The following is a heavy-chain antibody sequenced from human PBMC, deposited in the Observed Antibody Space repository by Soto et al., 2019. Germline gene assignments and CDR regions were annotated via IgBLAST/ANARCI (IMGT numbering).Heavy chain of an antibody. CDR3: ARENSVQAWLHHFDH. Sequence: GGSLRLSCEASGFSFSSFAMNWVRQAPGRGLEWVSYISDDGASIYYADSLKGRFTISRDNAKNSLSLQMNNLRAEDTAVYYCARENSVQAWLHHFDHWGLGXLVTVYS. CDR2: ISDDGASI. V-gene: IGHV3-48*03. J-gene: IGHJ4*02. CDR1: GFSFSSFA. D-gene: IGHD5-18*01.